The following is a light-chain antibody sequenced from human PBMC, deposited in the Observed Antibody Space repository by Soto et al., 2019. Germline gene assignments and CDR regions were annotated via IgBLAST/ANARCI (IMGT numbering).Light chain of an antibody. CDR3: QQYDSNSWT. Sequence: DIQMTQSPSTLSASVGDRVTITCRASQKINRWLAWYQQKPGKAPRLLIYRASSLQTGVPSRFSGSGSGTQFTLTISSLQPDDFATYYCQQYDSNSWTFGQGTKVDFK. J-gene: IGKJ1*01. CDR2: RAS. V-gene: IGKV1-5*03. CDR1: QKINRW.